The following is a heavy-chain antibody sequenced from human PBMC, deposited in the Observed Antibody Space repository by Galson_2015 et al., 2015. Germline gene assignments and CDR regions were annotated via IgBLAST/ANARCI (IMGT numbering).Heavy chain of an antibody. D-gene: IGHD3-3*01. Sequence: PALVKPTQTLTLTCTFSGFSLRTSGVGVGWIRQPPGTALEWLALIYWDDDKRYSPSLKSRLTITKDTSKNQVVLTMTNMDPVDTATYYCARAWSGYYRFDYWGQGTLVTVSS. J-gene: IGHJ4*02. CDR3: ARAWSGYYRFDY. V-gene: IGHV2-5*02. CDR2: IYWDDDK. CDR1: GFSLRTSGVG.